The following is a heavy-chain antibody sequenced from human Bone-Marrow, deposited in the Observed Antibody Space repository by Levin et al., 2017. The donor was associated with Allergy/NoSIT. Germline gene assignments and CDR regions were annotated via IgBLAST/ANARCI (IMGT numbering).Heavy chain of an antibody. J-gene: IGHJ4*02. V-gene: IGHV3-33*01. D-gene: IGHD3-9*01. CDR1: GFTFGSYG. CDR2: VWYDESNK. Sequence: LSLTCAASGFTFGSYGMHWVRQAPGKGLEWVAVVWYDESNKYYADSVKGRFTISRDNSENTLFLQMNSLTAEDTALYYCARGNYDILTGYLPVYFDYWGQGTLVTVSS. CDR3: ARGNYDILTGYLPVYFDY.